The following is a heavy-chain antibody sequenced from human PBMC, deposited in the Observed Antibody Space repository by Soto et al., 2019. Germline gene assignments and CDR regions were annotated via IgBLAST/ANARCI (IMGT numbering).Heavy chain of an antibody. J-gene: IGHJ4*02. D-gene: IGHD4-17*01. Sequence: QVRLVQSGAEVKKPGASVRVSCEASGYTFIDYYIHWVRQAPGQGLEWLGWMNPNSGGTTYAQSFQGRVTMARDASINIASVDLSRLRSDDTSVYYCARGTSTVTIDFWGQGPLVTVAS. CDR3: ARGTSTVTIDF. CDR2: MNPNSGGT. CDR1: GYTFIDYY. V-gene: IGHV1-2*02.